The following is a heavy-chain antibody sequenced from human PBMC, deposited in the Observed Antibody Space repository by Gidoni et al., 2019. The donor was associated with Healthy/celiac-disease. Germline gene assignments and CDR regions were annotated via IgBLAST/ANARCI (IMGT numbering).Heavy chain of an antibody. CDR2: INAGNGNT. V-gene: IGHV1-3*01. J-gene: IGHJ5*02. CDR3: ARDPNANWFDP. Sequence: QVQLVQSGAEVKKPGASVKVSCKASGYTFTSYAMPWVRQAPGQRLEWMGWINAGNGNTKYSHKFQGRVTITRYTSASTAYMELSSLRSEDTAVYYCARDPNANWFDPWGQGTLVTVSS. CDR1: GYTFTSYA.